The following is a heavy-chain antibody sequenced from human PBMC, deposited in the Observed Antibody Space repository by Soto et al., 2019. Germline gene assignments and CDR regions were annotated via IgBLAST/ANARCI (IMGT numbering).Heavy chain of an antibody. CDR3: ARAGGDILTGYVRRIKWYFDY. Sequence: SETLSLTCTVSGGSISSGDYYWSWIRQPPGKGLEWIGYIYYSGSTYYNPSLKSRVTISVDTSKNQFSLKLSSVTAADTAVYYCARAGGDILTGYVRRIKWYFDYWGQGTLVTVSS. CDR2: IYYSGST. J-gene: IGHJ4*02. D-gene: IGHD3-9*01. CDR1: GGSISSGDYY. V-gene: IGHV4-30-4*01.